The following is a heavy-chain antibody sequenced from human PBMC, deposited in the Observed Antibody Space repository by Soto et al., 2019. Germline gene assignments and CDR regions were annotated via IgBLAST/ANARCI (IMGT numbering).Heavy chain of an antibody. D-gene: IGHD3-3*01. V-gene: IGHV3-30*18. J-gene: IGHJ4*02. CDR3: AKAFGIWSGYSDY. CDR2: ISYDGSDE. Sequence: QVQLVESGGGVVQPGRSLRLSCAASGFLFSNYGMHWVHQAPGKGLEWVAVISYDGSDEYYADSVKGRFTISRDKSTNTLYLQMNSLRAEDTAVYYCAKAFGIWSGYSDYWGQGTLVTVSS. CDR1: GFLFSNYG.